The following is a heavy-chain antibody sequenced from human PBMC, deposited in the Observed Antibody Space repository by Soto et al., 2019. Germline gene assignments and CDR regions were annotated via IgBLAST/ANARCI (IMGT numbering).Heavy chain of an antibody. D-gene: IGHD1-26*01. V-gene: IGHV1-2*02. CDR2: INPNSGGT. CDR3: ARPYSGSYYDGFDP. Sequence: ASVKVSCKASGYTFTGYYMHWVRQAPGQGLEWMGWINPNSGGTNYAQKFQGRVTMTRDTSISTAYMELSRLRSDDTAVYYCARPYSGSYYDGFDPWGQGTLVTVSS. CDR1: GYTFTGYY. J-gene: IGHJ5*02.